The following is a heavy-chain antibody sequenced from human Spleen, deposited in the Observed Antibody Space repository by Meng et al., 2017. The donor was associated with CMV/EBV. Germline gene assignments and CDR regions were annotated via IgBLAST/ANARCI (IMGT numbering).Heavy chain of an antibody. CDR3: ARAIAAAGFDY. CDR2: ISSSSSYI. D-gene: IGHD6-13*01. Sequence: VQLVESGGGVVQPGGSLRLSCAASGFTFSSYSMNWVRQAPGKGLEWVSSISSSSSYIYYADSVKGRFTISRDNAKNTLYLQMNSLRAEDTAVYYCARAIAAAGFDYWGQGTLVTVSS. J-gene: IGHJ4*02. CDR1: GFTFSSYS. V-gene: IGHV3-21*04.